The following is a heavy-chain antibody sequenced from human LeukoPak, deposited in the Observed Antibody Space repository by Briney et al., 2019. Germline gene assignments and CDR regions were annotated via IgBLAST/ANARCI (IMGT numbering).Heavy chain of an antibody. CDR1: GYTFTDYY. J-gene: IGHJ4*02. V-gene: IGHV1-2*02. CDR2: INPNSGGT. D-gene: IGHD3-3*01. CDR3: TREDLGVALGY. Sequence: ASVKVSCKASGYTFTDYYMHWVRQAPGQGLEWMGWINPNSGGTYNVQTFQGRVTMTRDTSNSTAYMELSRLTSDDTAVYYCTREDLGVALGYWGQGTLVTVSS.